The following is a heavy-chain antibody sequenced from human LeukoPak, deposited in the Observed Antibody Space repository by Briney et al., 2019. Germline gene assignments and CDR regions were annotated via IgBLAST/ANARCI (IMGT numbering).Heavy chain of an antibody. CDR3: ARDRGIWSHAFDI. D-gene: IGHD6-13*01. CDR2: IKQDGSEK. Sequence: GGSLRLSCAASGFTFSSYWMSWVRQAPGKGLEWVANIKQDGSEKYYVDSVKGRFTISRDNAKNSLYLQMNSLRAEDTAVYYCARDRGIWSHAFDIWGQGTMVTVSS. V-gene: IGHV3-7*01. CDR1: GFTFSSYW. J-gene: IGHJ3*02.